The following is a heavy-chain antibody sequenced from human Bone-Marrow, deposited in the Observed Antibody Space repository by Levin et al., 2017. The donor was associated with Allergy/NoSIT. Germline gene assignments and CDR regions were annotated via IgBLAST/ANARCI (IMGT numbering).Heavy chain of an antibody. CDR1: GGSFSGHY. CDR3: VYQNDDYVFDY. D-gene: IGHD4-17*01. Sequence: TPSETLSLTCAVSGGSFSGHYWSWIRQSPGRGLEWFGEIDPSGRTNIDPSDSSLKSRLTISVDTSKNQFSLRLSSVTAADTAIYYCVYQNDDYVFDYWGPGTLVTVSS. J-gene: IGHJ4*02. V-gene: IGHV4-34*01. CDR2: IDPSGRT.